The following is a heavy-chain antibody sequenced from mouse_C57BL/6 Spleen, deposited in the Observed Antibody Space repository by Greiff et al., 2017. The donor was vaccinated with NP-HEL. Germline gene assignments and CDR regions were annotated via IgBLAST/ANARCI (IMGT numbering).Heavy chain of an antibody. CDR2: IYPGDGDT. D-gene: IGHD3-2*02. J-gene: IGHJ2*01. CDR3: ARSGGNYYDD. CDR1: GYAFSSSW. V-gene: IGHV1-82*01. Sequence: QVQLQQSGPELVKPGASVKISCKASGYAFSSSWLTWVKQRPGQGLEWIGRIYPGDGDTNYNGKFKGKATLTADKSSSTAYMQLRSLPSDDSAVCVCARSGGNYYDDWGKGTTLTVSS.